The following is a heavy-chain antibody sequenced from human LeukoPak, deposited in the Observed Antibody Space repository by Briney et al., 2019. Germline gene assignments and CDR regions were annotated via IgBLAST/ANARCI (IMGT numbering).Heavy chain of an antibody. J-gene: IGHJ3*02. Sequence: GESLKISCKGSGYSFTSYWIGWVRQMPGKGLAWMGIIYPGDSDTRYSPSFQGQVTISADKSISTAYLQWSSLKASDTAMYYCARLEYCSGGSCSYAFDIWGQGTMVTVSS. CDR2: IYPGDSDT. D-gene: IGHD2-15*01. V-gene: IGHV5-51*01. CDR3: ARLEYCSGGSCSYAFDI. CDR1: GYSFTSYW.